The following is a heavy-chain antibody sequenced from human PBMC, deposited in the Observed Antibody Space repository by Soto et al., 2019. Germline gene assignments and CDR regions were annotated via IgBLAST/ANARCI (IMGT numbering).Heavy chain of an antibody. CDR2: ISYDGSNK. CDR3: AKDFLPPGQWLVYYYYYYGMDV. Sequence: GGSLRLSCAASGFTFSSYGMHWVRQAPGKRLEWVAVISYDGSNKYYADSVKGRFTISRDNSKNTLYLQMNSLRAEDTAVYYCAKDFLPPGQWLVYYYYYYGMDVWGQGTTVTVSS. D-gene: IGHD6-19*01. CDR1: GFTFSSYG. V-gene: IGHV3-30*18. J-gene: IGHJ6*02.